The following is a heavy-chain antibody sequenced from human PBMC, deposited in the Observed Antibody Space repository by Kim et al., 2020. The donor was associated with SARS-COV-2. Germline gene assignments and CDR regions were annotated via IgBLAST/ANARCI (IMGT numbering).Heavy chain of an antibody. CDR2: INHSGST. J-gene: IGHJ4*02. CDR3: ARGDSGWYEGRYFDY. CDR1: GGSFSGYY. V-gene: IGHV4-34*01. D-gene: IGHD6-19*01. Sequence: SETLSLTCAVYGGSFSGYYWSWIRQPPGKGLEWIGEINHSGSTNYNPSLKSRVTISVDTSKNQFSLKLSSVTAADTAVYYCARGDSGWYEGRYFDYWGQGTLVTVSS.